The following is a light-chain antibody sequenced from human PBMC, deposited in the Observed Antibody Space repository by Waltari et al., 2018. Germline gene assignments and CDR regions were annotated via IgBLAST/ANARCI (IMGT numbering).Light chain of an antibody. V-gene: IGLV2-23*02. J-gene: IGLJ1*01. Sequence: WYHHLPGGAPKLLIYEVSKRPSVVSSRFSGSKSGKTASLTISGLQAEDEGDYYCCAFAGYGVYVCGSGTHVAVL. CDR2: EVS. CDR3: CAFAGYGVYV.